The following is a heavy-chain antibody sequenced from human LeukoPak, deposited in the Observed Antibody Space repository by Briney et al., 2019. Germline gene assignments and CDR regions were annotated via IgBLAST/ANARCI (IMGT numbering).Heavy chain of an antibody. V-gene: IGHV3-48*03. CDR2: ISSSGSTI. J-gene: IGHJ4*02. CDR3: ARDSGGSSGWNRFDY. CDR1: GFTFSSYV. Sequence: GGSLRLSCAAFGFTFSSYVMNWVRQAPGKGLEWVSYISSSGSTIYYADSVKGRFTISRDNAKNSLYLQMNSLKAEDTAVYYCARDSGGSSGWNRFDYWGQGTLVTVSS. D-gene: IGHD6-19*01.